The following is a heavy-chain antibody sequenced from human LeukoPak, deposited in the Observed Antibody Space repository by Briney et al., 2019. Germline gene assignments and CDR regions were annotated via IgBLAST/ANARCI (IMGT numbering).Heavy chain of an antibody. Sequence: GGSPGVFRAASGFPYSSYALSWVRQAPGKGLEWVSAISNSGGHTYYAESVRGRHTISRDNHKSTLYLQMNSLRAEDTAVYYCVKDPPETDHSYWGHGTPCTVSS. V-gene: IGHV3-23*01. J-gene: IGHJ4*01. CDR2: ISNSGGHT. D-gene: IGHD1-14*01. CDR1: GFPYSSYA. CDR3: VKDPPETDHSY.